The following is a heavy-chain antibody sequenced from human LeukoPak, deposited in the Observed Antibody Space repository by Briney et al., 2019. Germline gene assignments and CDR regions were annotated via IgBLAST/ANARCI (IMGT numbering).Heavy chain of an antibody. Sequence: ASVKVSCKASGYTFTSYGISWVXQAPGQGLXXXXWISAYNXXXNYAQKLQGRVTMTTDTSTSTAYMELRSLRSDDTAVYYCARTQYYYDSSGYSLYYYYYYMDVWGKGTTVTVSS. CDR3: ARTQYYYDSSGYSLYYYYYYMDV. D-gene: IGHD3-22*01. J-gene: IGHJ6*03. CDR2: ISAYNXXX. CDR1: GYTFTSYG. V-gene: IGHV1-18*01.